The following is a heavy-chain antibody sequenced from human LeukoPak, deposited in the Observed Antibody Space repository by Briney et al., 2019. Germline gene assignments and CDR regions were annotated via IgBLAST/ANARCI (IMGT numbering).Heavy chain of an antibody. D-gene: IGHD5-18*01. J-gene: IGHJ4*02. CDR3: AKDAVQLWLFFFDY. V-gene: IGHV3-30*18. CDR2: ISYDGSNK. CDR1: GFTFSSYG. Sequence: GGSLRLSCAASGFTFSSYGMHWVRQAPGKGLEWVAVISYDGSNKYYADSVKGRFTISRDNPKNTLYLQMNSLRAEDTAVYYCAKDAVQLWLFFFDYWGQGTLVTVSS.